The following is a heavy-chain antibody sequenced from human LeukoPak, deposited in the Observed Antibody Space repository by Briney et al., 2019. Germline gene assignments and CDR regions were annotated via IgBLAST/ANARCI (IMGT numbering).Heavy chain of an antibody. Sequence: GGSLRLSCAASGFTFSSSAIHWVRQASGKGLEWVGQIQIKDKGSETETAYAASVKGRFTISKDDSNNTAYLQMKSLKTEDTALYYCTRANETYNWLDPWGQGTLVTVSS. CDR1: GFTFSSSA. J-gene: IGHJ5*02. D-gene: IGHD2-8*01. V-gene: IGHV3-73*01. CDR3: TRANETYNWLDP. CDR2: IQIKDKGSETET.